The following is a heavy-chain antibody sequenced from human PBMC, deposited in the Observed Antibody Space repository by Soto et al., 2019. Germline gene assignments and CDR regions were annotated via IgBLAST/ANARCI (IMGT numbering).Heavy chain of an antibody. CDR1: GDTFTSYA. Sequence: ASVKVSCKASGDTFTSYAMHWVRQAPGQRLEWMGGINAGNDNTKYSQKFQGRVTITADESTSTVYMELSSLRSDDTAVYYCVRVVAIPGYPDNWGQGTLVTVSS. D-gene: IGHD5-12*01. CDR2: INAGNDNT. J-gene: IGHJ4*02. CDR3: VRVVAIPGYPDN. V-gene: IGHV1-3*01.